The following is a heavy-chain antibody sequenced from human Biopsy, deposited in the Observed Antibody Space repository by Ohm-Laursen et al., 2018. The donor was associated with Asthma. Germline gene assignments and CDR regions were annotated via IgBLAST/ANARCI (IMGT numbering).Heavy chain of an antibody. CDR3: GRDMGGFGSGWFPVEF. J-gene: IGHJ4*02. Sequence: SLRLSCAASGFTFVDYGMSWVRQAPGKGLDWVSGINWNGGSTGYADSVKGRFTISRDNAKNSLYLQMNSLRAEDTALYHCGRDMGGFGSGWFPVEFWGQGTLVTVSS. CDR2: INWNGGST. CDR1: GFTFVDYG. V-gene: IGHV3-20*01. D-gene: IGHD6-19*01.